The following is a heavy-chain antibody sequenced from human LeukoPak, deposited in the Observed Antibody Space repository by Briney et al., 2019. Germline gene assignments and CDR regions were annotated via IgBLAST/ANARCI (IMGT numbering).Heavy chain of an antibody. CDR3: TSGYFVHTFDF. Sequence: SSETLSLTCTVSGGSISSYYWSWIRQPPGKGLEWIGYIYYSGSTNYNPSLKTRVTISIDTSKNQFSLNLSSVTATDTAMYYCTSGYFVHTFDFWGQGPLVTVSS. D-gene: IGHD2-2*03. V-gene: IGHV4-59*08. CDR2: IYYSGST. J-gene: IGHJ4*02. CDR1: GGSISSYY.